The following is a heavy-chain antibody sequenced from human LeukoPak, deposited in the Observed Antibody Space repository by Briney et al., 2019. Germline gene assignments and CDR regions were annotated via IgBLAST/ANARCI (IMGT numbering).Heavy chain of an antibody. CDR1: GFTVSSSY. CDR3: TTEGQYHDSSGYPTWTFDS. Sequence: QPGGSLRLSCAASGFTVSSSYMSWVRQAPGKGLEWVSVIYSGGSTYYADSVKGRFTISRDNSKNTLYLQMNSLRAEDTAVYYCTTEGQYHDSSGYPTWTFDSWGQGTLVTVSS. J-gene: IGHJ4*02. V-gene: IGHV3-66*02. CDR2: IYSGGST. D-gene: IGHD3-22*01.